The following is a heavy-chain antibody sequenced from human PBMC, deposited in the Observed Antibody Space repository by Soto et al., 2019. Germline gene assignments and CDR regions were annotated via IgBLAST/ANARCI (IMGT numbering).Heavy chain of an antibody. V-gene: IGHV4-30-2*01. CDR1: GGSISSGGYS. CDR2: IYHSGST. J-gene: IGHJ5*02. Sequence: QLQVQESGSGLVKPSQTLSLTCAVSGGSISSGGYSWSWIRQPPGKGLEWIGYIYHSGSTFYNPSLKSRVTISIDKSKNQFSLKLSSVTAADTAVYYCARVVVPRPILGYNWFDPWGQGTLVTVSS. D-gene: IGHD3-16*01. CDR3: ARVVVPRPILGYNWFDP.